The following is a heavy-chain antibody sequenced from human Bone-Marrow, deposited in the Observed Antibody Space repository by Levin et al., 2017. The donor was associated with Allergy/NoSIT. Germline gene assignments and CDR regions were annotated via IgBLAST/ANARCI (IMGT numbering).Heavy chain of an antibody. CDR1: GFTVSSNY. Sequence: PGGSLRLSCTASGFTVSSNYMNWVRQAPGKGLEWVSVIYSGGSTYYADSVKGRFTISRDNSKNTMYRQMNNLRAEDKAVYYCARGEGVIPAAGGAFDIWGQGTMVTVSS. CDR2: IYSGGST. J-gene: IGHJ3*02. D-gene: IGHD2-2*01. CDR3: ARGEGVIPAAGGAFDI. V-gene: IGHV3-53*01.